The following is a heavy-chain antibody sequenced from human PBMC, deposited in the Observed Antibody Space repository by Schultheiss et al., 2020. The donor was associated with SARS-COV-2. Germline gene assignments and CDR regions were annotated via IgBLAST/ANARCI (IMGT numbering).Heavy chain of an antibody. CDR2: IYYSGST. Sequence: SETLSLTCTVSGGSISSYYWGWIRQPPGKGLEWIGSIYYSGSTYYNPSLKSRVTISVDTSKNQFSLKLSSVTAADTAVYYCARSSRGGLGELSSVNFDYWGQGTLVTVSS. V-gene: IGHV4-39*01. CDR3: ARSSRGGLGELSSVNFDY. J-gene: IGHJ4*02. CDR1: GGSISSYY. D-gene: IGHD3-16*02.